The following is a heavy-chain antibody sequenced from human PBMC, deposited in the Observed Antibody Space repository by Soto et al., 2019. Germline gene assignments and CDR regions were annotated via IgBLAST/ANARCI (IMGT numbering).Heavy chain of an antibody. D-gene: IGHD1-1*01. J-gene: IGHJ4*02. CDR1: GLTFSIYT. Sequence: EIQLVESGGGLVKPGGSLRLSCAASGLTFSIYTMNWVRQAPGKGLEFVSSIGRTGIDRYYIDSVKGRFTISSDNAQKSLYLQMNSLRVEDTALYYCVWDDNRRFWGQGTLVTVSS. V-gene: IGHV3-21*01. CDR3: VWDDNRRF. CDR2: IGRTGIDR.